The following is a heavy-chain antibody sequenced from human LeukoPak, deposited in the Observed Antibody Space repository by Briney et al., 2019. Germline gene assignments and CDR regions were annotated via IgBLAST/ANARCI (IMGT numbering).Heavy chain of an antibody. CDR3: ARGHDYFDY. V-gene: IGHV4-59*08. J-gene: IGHJ4*02. Sequence: KASETLSLTCTVSGGSISDYYWTWIRQSPGTGLEWIGYMDYSGSTYYNPSLKSRVTISVDTSKNQFSLKLSSVTAADTAVFYCARGHDYFDYWGQGTLVTVSS. CDR2: MDYSGST. CDR1: GGSISDYY.